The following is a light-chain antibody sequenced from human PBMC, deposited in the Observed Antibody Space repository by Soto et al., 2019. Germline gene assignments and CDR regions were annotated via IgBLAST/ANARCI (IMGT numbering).Light chain of an antibody. CDR2: DAS. V-gene: IGKV3-11*01. CDR3: QQRSKWPQT. J-gene: IGKJ1*01. CDR1: QSVSSY. Sequence: EIVLTQSPATLSLSPLERATLSCIASQSVSSYLAWYQQKPGQAPRLLIYDASNRATGIPARFSGSGSGTDFTLTISSLEPEDFAVYYCQQRSKWPQTFGQGTKVDIK.